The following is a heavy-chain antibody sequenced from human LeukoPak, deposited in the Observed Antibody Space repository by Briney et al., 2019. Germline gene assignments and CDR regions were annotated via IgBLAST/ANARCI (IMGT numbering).Heavy chain of an antibody. CDR3: AREDGYNSTPYY. CDR2: INPSGGST. Sequence: GASVKVSCKASGYTFTSYYMHWVRQAPGQGLEWMGIINPSGGSTSYAQKFQGRVTITADESTSTAYMELSSLRSEDTAVYYCAREDGYNSTPYYWGQGTLVTVSS. CDR1: GYTFTSYY. J-gene: IGHJ4*02. V-gene: IGHV1-46*01. D-gene: IGHD5-24*01.